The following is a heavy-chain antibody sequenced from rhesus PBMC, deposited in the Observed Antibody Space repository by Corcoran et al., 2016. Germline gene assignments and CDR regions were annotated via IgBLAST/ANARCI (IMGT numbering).Heavy chain of an antibody. V-gene: IGHV1-111*01. J-gene: IGHJ2*01. D-gene: IGHD1-1-1*01. CDR1: GDTLTASY. CDR3: STNSLYSWNYWYFDI. CDR2: VDLEDGEA. Sequence: EVQLVQSGAEVKKPGASVKISCKASGDTLTASYLHWVRPSPGHGLEWMGRVDLEDGEADAEQKSQDRVTITRDTSTDKDYMELSSLRSEDTAVYYCSTNSLYSWNYWYFDIWGPGTPITISS.